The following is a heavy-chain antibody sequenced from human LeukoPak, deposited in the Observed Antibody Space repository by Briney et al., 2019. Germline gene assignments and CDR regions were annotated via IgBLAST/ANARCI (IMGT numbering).Heavy chain of an antibody. J-gene: IGHJ6*02. V-gene: IGHV3-21*01. CDR1: GFTFSSDS. CDR3: ASSGYSGYDSKSMDV. D-gene: IGHD5-12*01. CDR2: ISSSSSYI. Sequence: PGGSLRLSCAASGFTFSSDSMNWVRQAPGKGLEWVSSISSSSSYIYYADSVKGRFTISRDNAKNSLYLQMNSLRAEDTAVYYCASSGYSGYDSKSMDVWGQGTTVTVSS.